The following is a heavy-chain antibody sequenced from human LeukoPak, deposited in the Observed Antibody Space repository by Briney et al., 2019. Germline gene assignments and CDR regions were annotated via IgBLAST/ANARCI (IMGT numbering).Heavy chain of an antibody. CDR1: GFTFDDYG. Sequence: GGSLRLSCAASGFTFDDYGMSWVRRAPGKGLEWVSGINWNGGSTGYADSVKARFTISRDNSQNTVSLQLNNLRIEDTALYYCAKTSLSDPSGHYYYMDVWGKGTTVTVSS. CDR2: INWNGGST. J-gene: IGHJ6*03. D-gene: IGHD3-3*01. CDR3: AKTSLSDPSGHYYYMDV. V-gene: IGHV3-20*04.